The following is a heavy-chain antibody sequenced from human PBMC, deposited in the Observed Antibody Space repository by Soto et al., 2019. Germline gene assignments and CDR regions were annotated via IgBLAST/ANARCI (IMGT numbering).Heavy chain of an antibody. CDR3: ARLGATTNYYYYGMDV. CDR1: GYSFTSYW. D-gene: IGHD1-26*01. CDR2: IDPSDSYT. Sequence: PGESLKISCKGSGYSFTSYWISWVRQMPGKGLEWMGRIDPSDSYTNYSPSFQGHVTISADKSISTAYLQWSSLKASDTAMYYCARLGATTNYYYYGMDVWGQGTTVTVTS. V-gene: IGHV5-10-1*01. J-gene: IGHJ6*02.